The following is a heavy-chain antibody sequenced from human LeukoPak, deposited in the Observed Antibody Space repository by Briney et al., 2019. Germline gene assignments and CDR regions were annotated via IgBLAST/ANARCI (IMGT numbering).Heavy chain of an antibody. J-gene: IGHJ4*02. CDR2: IYSGGST. CDR1: GVILSSNY. Sequence: PGGSLRLSCAATGVILSSNYKRWLRQAPGKGLEWVSTIYSGGSTYYADSVKGRFTISRDSSKNTLCLQMNSLRAEDTAVSYCAREGYRNSWFLNWGQGTLVTVSS. V-gene: IGHV3-66*01. D-gene: IGHD6-13*01. CDR3: AREGYRNSWFLN.